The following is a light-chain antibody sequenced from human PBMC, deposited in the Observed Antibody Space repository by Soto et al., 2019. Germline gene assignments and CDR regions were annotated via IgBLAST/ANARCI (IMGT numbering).Light chain of an antibody. J-gene: IGLJ2*01. CDR1: TGAVTSGYY. V-gene: IGLV7-43*01. CDR3: LLYYDSALV. Sequence: QAVVTQEPSLTVSPGGTVTLTCASSTGAVTSGYYPNWFQQKPGQAPRALIYSTGNKPSWTPARFSGSLLGGKAALTLSGVQPEDEAVYYCLLYYDSALVFGGGTKLTVL. CDR2: STG.